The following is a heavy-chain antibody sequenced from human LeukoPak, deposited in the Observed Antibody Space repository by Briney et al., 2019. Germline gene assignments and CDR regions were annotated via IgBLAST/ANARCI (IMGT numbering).Heavy chain of an antibody. CDR2: INHSGST. CDR1: GGSFSGYY. Sequence: SETLSLTCAVYGGSFSGYYWSWIRQPPGKGLEWIGEINHSGSTNYNPSLKSRVTISVDTSKNQFSLKLSSVTAADTAVYYCARGRGYNAFDIWGQGTMVTVSS. V-gene: IGHV4-34*01. J-gene: IGHJ3*02. D-gene: IGHD5-18*01. CDR3: ARGRGYNAFDI.